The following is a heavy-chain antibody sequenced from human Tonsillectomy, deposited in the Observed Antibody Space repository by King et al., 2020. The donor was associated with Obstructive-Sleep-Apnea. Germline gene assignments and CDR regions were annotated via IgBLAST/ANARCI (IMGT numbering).Heavy chain of an antibody. CDR2: IRYDGSNK. Sequence: VQLVESGGGVVQPGGSLRLSCAASGFSFSSYGMHWVRQAPGKGLEGVAFIRYDGSNKYYADSVKGRFTISRDTSKKTLYLQMNSLRAEDTAVFYCAKATAAAGTFADYWGQGTLVTVSS. D-gene: IGHD6-13*01. CDR3: AKATAAAGTFADY. V-gene: IGHV3-30*02. J-gene: IGHJ4*02. CDR1: GFSFSSYG.